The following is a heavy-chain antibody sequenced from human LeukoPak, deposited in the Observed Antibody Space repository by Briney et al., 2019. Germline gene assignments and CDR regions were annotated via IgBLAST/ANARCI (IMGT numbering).Heavy chain of an antibody. Sequence: GGSLRLSCAASGFTFSSYGMHWVRQAPGKGQEWVAVIWYDGSNKYYADSVKGRFTISRDNSKNTLYLQMNSLRAEDTAVYYCAKGEKTRPFGGVIDYWGQGTLVTVSS. CDR1: GFTFSSYG. CDR2: IWYDGSNK. D-gene: IGHD3-16*02. J-gene: IGHJ4*02. CDR3: AKGEKTRPFGGVIDY. V-gene: IGHV3-33*06.